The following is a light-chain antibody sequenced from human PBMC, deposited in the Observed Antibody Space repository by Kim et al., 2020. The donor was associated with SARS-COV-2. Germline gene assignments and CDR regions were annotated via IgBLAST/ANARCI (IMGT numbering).Light chain of an antibody. V-gene: IGKV1-27*01. CDR1: QGIRNY. Sequence: DIQMTQSPSSLSASVGDRVTITCRASQGIRNYLAWYQQKPGKVPKLLIYAASTLQSGVPSRFSGSGSGTGFTLTISSLQPEDVATYYCQKYNSVPLTFGGGTKVDIK. CDR2: AAS. CDR3: QKYNSVPLT. J-gene: IGKJ4*01.